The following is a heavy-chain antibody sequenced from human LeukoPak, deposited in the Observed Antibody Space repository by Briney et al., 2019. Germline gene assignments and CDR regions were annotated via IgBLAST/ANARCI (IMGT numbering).Heavy chain of an antibody. J-gene: IGHJ5*02. CDR2: IYYSGST. D-gene: IGHD3-3*01. CDR1: GGSISSYY. CDR3: ARDLANYDFWSGYGWFDP. Sequence: SETLSLTCRVSGGSISSYYWSWIRQAPGKGLEWIGYIYYSGSTKYSPSLKSRVTISVDTSKNQFSLKLSSVTAADTAVYYCARDLANYDFWSGYGWFDPWGQGTLVTVSS. V-gene: IGHV4-59*01.